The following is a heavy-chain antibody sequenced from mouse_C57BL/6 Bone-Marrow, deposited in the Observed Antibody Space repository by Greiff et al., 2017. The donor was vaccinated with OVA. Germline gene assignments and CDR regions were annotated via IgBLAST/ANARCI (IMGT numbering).Heavy chain of an antibody. CDR1: GYTFTSYW. CDR2: INPGNGGT. J-gene: IGHJ4*01. D-gene: IGHD2-5*01. Sequence: VQLQQPGTELVKPGASVKLSCTASGYTFTSYWMHWVKQRPGQGLEWIGNINPGNGGTNYNEKFKSKSTLTVDKSSRTAYMQLSRLTSEYSAVYYCARSEPYYSNYVGFAMDYWGQGTSVTVSS. CDR3: ARSEPYYSNYVGFAMDY. V-gene: IGHV1-53*01.